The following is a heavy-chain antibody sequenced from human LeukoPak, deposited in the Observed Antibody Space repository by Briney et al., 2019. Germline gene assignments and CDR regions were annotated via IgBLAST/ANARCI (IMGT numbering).Heavy chain of an antibody. CDR1: GLTFSSYA. CDR3: AKDAVEYSSGWYFGDY. Sequence: GGSLRLSCAASGLTFSSYAMSWVRQAPGKGLEWVSAISGSGGSTYYADSVKGRFTISRDNSKNTLYLQMNSLRAEDTAVYYCAKDAVEYSSGWYFGDYWGQGTLVTVSS. CDR2: ISGSGGST. V-gene: IGHV3-23*01. D-gene: IGHD6-19*01. J-gene: IGHJ4*02.